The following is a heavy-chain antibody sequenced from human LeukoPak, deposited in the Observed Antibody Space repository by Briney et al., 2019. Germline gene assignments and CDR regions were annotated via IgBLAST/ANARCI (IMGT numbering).Heavy chain of an antibody. V-gene: IGHV4-59*01. CDR3: ARVSQLELRGNPYYFDY. D-gene: IGHD1-7*01. CDR1: GGSISSYY. Sequence: PSETLSLTCTVSGGSISSYYWSWIRQPPGKGLEWIGYIYYSGSTNYNPSLKSRVTISVDTSKNQFSLKLSSVTAADTAVYYCARVSQLELRGNPYYFDYWGQGTLVTVSS. J-gene: IGHJ4*02. CDR2: IYYSGST.